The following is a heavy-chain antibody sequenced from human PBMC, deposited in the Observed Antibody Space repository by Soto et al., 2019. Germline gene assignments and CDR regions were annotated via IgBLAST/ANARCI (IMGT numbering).Heavy chain of an antibody. V-gene: IGHV1-18*01. Sequence: ASVKVSCKASGYTFTSYGISWVRQAPGQGLEWMGWISAYNGNTNYAQKLQGRVTMTTDTSTSTAYMELRSLRSDDTAVYYCACILYDILTGLGKIYFALWGQGTLVTVSS. CDR1: GYTFTSYG. CDR3: ACILYDILTGLGKIYFAL. CDR2: ISAYNGNT. J-gene: IGHJ4*01. D-gene: IGHD3-9*01.